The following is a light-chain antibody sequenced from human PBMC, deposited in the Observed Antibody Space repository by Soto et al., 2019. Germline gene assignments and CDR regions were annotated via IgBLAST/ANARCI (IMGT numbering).Light chain of an antibody. Sequence: QSVLTHPASVSGSPGQSITISCTGTSSDVGGFHSVSWYQQHPGKAPKLIIYEVSNRPSGVSNRFSGSKSGNTASLTISGLQTEEEADYYCSSYTTSSTDVFGTGTKVTVL. J-gene: IGLJ1*01. CDR3: SSYTTSSTDV. V-gene: IGLV2-14*01. CDR1: SSDVGGFHS. CDR2: EVS.